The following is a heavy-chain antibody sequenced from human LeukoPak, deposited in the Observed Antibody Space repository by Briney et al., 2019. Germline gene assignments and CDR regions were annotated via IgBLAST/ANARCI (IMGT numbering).Heavy chain of an antibody. CDR1: GFSFSDYG. Sequence: GGSLRLSCAASGFSFSDYGMNWVRRAPGKGLEWLSHINSNGAVISYADSVKGRFTISRDTAKSSLYLQMNSLKIEDTAIYYCAREVSEGFDFWGQGTLVTVSS. CDR2: INSNGAVI. D-gene: IGHD3-22*01. V-gene: IGHV3-48*01. CDR3: AREVSEGFDF. J-gene: IGHJ4*02.